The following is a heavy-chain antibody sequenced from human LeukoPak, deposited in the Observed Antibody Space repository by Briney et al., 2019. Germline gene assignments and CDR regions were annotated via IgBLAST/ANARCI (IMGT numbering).Heavy chain of an antibody. CDR3: AKPFWTGYSQSAFDI. V-gene: IGHV3-23*01. D-gene: IGHD3/OR15-3a*01. Sequence: GGSLRLSCAASGFTFTSYAMSWVRQAPGKGLEWVSIISGSGGSTYYADSVKGRFTISRDNSKNTLYLQMSSLRAEDTAIYYCAKPFWTGYSQSAFDIWGQGTMVTVSS. CDR1: GFTFTSYA. J-gene: IGHJ3*02. CDR2: ISGSGGST.